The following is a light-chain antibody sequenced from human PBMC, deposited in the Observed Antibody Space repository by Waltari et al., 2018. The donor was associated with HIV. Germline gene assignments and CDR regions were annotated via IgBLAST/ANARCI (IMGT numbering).Light chain of an antibody. CDR2: EGT. J-gene: IGLJ3*02. CDR3: SSYAGTNKV. Sequence: QSALTQPPSASGSPGQSVTVSCTATTSDIGGYNYVSWYQQHPGKAPKLIIYEGTQRPSGVPDRFPGSKSGNTASLTVSGLQAEDEADYYCSSYAGTNKVFGGGTKLTVL. CDR1: TSDIGGYNY. V-gene: IGLV2-8*01.